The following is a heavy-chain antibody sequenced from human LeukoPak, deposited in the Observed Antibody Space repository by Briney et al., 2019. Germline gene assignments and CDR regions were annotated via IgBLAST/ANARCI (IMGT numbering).Heavy chain of an antibody. J-gene: IGHJ4*02. CDR2: INHSGST. V-gene: IGHV4-34*01. CDR3: ARGYYFDY. Sequence: SETLSLTCAVYGGSFSGYYWSWIRQPPGKGLEWIGEINHSGSTNYNPSLKSRVTISVDTSKNQFSLKLSSVTAADTAVYYCARGYYFDYWGQGTLVTVSS. CDR1: GGSFSGYY.